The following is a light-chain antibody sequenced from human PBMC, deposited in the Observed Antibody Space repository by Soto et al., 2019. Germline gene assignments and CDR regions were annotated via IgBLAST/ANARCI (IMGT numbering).Light chain of an antibody. CDR2: GAS. J-gene: IGKJ1*01. CDR3: QHYNNWPPWT. V-gene: IGKV3-15*01. CDR1: QSVSSN. Sequence: EIVMTQSPATLSVSPGERATLSCRASQSVSSNLAWYQLKPGQAPRLLIYGASTRATGIPARFSGSGSGTEFTLTISGLQSEDFAVYYCQHYNNWPPWTFGQGTKVEIK.